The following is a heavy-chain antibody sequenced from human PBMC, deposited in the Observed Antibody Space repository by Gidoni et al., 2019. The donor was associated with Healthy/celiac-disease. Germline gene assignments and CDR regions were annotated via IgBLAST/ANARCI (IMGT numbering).Heavy chain of an antibody. J-gene: IGHJ3*02. D-gene: IGHD2-2*01. CDR1: GGSISSYY. CDR3: ATSGAYCSSTSCYGGGDAFDI. V-gene: IGHV4-59*08. Sequence: QVQLQESGPGLVQPSETLSLTCTVSGGSISSYYWSWIRQPPGKGLEWIGYTYYSGSTNYNPSLKSRVTISVDTSKNQFSLKLSSVTAADTAVYYCATSGAYCSSTSCYGGGDAFDIWGQGTMVTVSS. CDR2: TYYSGST.